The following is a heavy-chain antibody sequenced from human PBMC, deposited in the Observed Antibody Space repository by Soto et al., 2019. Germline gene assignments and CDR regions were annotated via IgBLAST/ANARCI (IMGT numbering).Heavy chain of an antibody. CDR3: AKGLGRYYYYYGMDV. CDR1: GFTFDDYA. D-gene: IGHD6-19*01. J-gene: IGHJ6*02. Sequence: DVQLVESGGGLVQPGRSLRLSCAASGFTFDDYAMHWVRQAPGKGLEWVSGISWNSGSIGYADSVKGRFTISRDNAKNSLYLQMNSLRAEDTALYYCAKGLGRYYYYYGMDVWGQGTTVTVSS. CDR2: ISWNSGSI. V-gene: IGHV3-9*01.